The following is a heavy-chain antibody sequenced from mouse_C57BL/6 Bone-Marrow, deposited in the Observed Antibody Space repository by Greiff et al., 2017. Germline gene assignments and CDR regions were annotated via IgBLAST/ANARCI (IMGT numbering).Heavy chain of an antibody. Sequence: QVQLQQPGAELVKPGASVKLSCKASGYTFTSYWMHWVKQRPGQGLEWIGMIHPNSGSTNSNEKFKSKATLTVDKSSSTAYMQLSSLTSEDSAVYYCARPYDYGTCMYYWGQGTSVTVSS. J-gene: IGHJ4*01. CDR1: GYTFTSYW. D-gene: IGHD1-1*01. V-gene: IGHV1-64*01. CDR3: ARPYDYGTCMYY. CDR2: IHPNSGST.